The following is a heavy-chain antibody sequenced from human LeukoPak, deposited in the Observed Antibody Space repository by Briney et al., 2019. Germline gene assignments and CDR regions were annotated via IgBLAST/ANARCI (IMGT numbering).Heavy chain of an antibody. D-gene: IGHD3-22*01. Sequence: ASVKVSCKASGYTFTSYGISWVRQAPGQGLEWMGWISAYNGNTNYARKLQGRVTMTTDTSTSTAYMELRSLRSDDTAVYYCAREWDYYDREDAFDIWGQGTMVTVSS. CDR1: GYTFTSYG. CDR2: ISAYNGNT. V-gene: IGHV1-18*01. CDR3: AREWDYYDREDAFDI. J-gene: IGHJ3*02.